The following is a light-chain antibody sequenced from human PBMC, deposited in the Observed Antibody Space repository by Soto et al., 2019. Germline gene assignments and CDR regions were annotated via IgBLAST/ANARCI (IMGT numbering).Light chain of an antibody. V-gene: IGLV2-14*01. J-gene: IGLJ2*01. CDR2: VVS. Sequence: QSALTQPASVSGSPGQSIAISCTGTSSDVGGYNYVSWHQQHPGKAPKVLISVVSNRPSGVSNRFSGSKSGNTASLTISGLQAEDEADYYCQSYDSSLSGSVVFGGGTKVTVL. CDR1: SSDVGGYNY. CDR3: QSYDSSLSGSVV.